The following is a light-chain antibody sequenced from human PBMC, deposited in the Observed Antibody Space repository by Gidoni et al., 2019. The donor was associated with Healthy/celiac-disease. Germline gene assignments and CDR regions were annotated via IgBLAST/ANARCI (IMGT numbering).Light chain of an antibody. J-gene: IGKJ1*01. CDR2: DAS. CDR3: QQQRT. V-gene: IGKV1-5*01. Sequence: DIQMTQSPSTLSASVGDRVTITCRASQSISSWLAWYQQKPGKAPKLLIYDASSLESGVPSRFSGSGSGTEFTLTISSLQPDDFETYYCQQQRTFGQGTKVEIK. CDR1: QSISSW.